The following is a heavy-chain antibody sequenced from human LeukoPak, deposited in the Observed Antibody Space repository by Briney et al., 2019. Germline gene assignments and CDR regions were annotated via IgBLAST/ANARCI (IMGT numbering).Heavy chain of an antibody. J-gene: IGHJ4*02. Sequence: GGSLRLSCAASGFTFSNYDMHWVRQAPGKGPEWVAFIRYDEGNKYYADSVKGRFTISRDNSKNTLYLQMDSLRAEDTAVYYCAKDGLLTGPAYWGQGTLVTVSS. V-gene: IGHV3-30*02. CDR3: AKDGLLTGPAY. CDR2: IRYDEGNK. D-gene: IGHD3-9*01. CDR1: GFTFSNYD.